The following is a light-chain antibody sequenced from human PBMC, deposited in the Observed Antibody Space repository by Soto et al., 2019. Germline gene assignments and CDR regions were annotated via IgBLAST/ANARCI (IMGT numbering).Light chain of an antibody. CDR3: SSYAGSNTVV. CDR1: SSDGGGYNY. J-gene: IGLJ2*01. CDR2: EVS. Sequence: QSALTQPPSASGSPGQSVTISCTGSSSDGGGYNYVSWYQQHPGKAPKLMIYEVSKRPSGVPDRFSGSKSGNTASLTVSGLQAEDEVDYYCSSYAGSNTVVFGGGTKLTVL. V-gene: IGLV2-8*01.